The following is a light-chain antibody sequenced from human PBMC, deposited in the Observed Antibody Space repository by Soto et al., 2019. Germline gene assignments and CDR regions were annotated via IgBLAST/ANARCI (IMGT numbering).Light chain of an antibody. CDR2: KAS. J-gene: IGKJ3*01. CDR1: QSISSW. Sequence: DIQMTQSPSTLSASVGDRVTITCRASQSISSWLAWYQQKPWKAPKLLIYKASTLDSGVPSMFSGSGSGTDFTLTSSSLQPDDFATYYCQQYDSYSRSFGPGTKGEIK. V-gene: IGKV1-5*03. CDR3: QQYDSYSRS.